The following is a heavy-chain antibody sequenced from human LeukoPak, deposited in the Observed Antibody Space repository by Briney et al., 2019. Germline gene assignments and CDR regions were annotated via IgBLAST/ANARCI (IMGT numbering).Heavy chain of an antibody. V-gene: IGHV3-15*01. CDR3: TTAGYDFDY. D-gene: IGHD5-12*01. CDR1: ALTFSNAW. CDR2: IKRKTDGGTT. Sequence: GGSLRLTCAASALTFSNAWMNWVRQAPGKGLEWVGRIKRKTDGGTTDYAAPVKGRFTISRDDSKNALYLQMNSLKIEDTAVYYCTTAGYDFDYWGQGTLVTVSS. J-gene: IGHJ4*02.